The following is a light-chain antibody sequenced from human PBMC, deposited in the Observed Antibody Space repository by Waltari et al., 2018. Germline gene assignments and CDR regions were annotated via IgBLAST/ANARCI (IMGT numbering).Light chain of an antibody. J-gene: IGLJ2*01. Sequence: SALTQPDSVSGSPRQSITIPCSGISSDSGGFNYVPWYQQHPGEAPKVIIYDATNRPSGVSNRFSGSKSGSSASLTISGLQPEDEADYYCCSFTSSTTGIFGGGTKLTVL. V-gene: IGLV2-14*03. CDR2: DAT. CDR3: CSFTSSTTGI. CDR1: SSDSGGFNY.